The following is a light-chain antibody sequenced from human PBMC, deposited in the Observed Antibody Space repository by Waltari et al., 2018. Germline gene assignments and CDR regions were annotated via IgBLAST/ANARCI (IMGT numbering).Light chain of an antibody. CDR1: QSVSSNY. V-gene: IGKV3-20*01. Sequence: EIVLTQSPGTLSLSPGERATPSCRASQSVSSNYLVWYQQKPGQAPRLLIYGASSRAAGIPDRFSGSGSGTDFILTISRLEAEDFAVYYCQQYGSSPGITFGQGTRLEIK. CDR2: GAS. CDR3: QQYGSSPGIT. J-gene: IGKJ5*01.